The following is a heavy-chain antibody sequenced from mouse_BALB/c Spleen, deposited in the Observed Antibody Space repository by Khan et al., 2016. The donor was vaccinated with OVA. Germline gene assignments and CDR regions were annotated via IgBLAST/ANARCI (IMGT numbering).Heavy chain of an antibody. CDR2: INTNTGEP. CDR1: GYTFTNYG. CDR3: ARGNYYGSNSWFAY. J-gene: IGHJ3*01. V-gene: IGHV9-3*02. D-gene: IGHD1-1*01. Sequence: LKQSGPELKKPGETVKISCKASGYTFTNYGINWVKQAPGKGLKWMGWINTNTGEPTYAEEFKGRFAFSLETSASTAYLQLNNLKNEDTATYFCARGNYYGSNSWFAYWGQGTLVTVSA.